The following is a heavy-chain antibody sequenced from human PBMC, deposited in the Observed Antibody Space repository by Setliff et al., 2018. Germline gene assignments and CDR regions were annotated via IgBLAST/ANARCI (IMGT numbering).Heavy chain of an antibody. CDR3: ARDGYTSSWYPSDY. D-gene: IGHD6-13*01. J-gene: IGHJ4*02. CDR1: GFTFSDFY. Sequence: LRLSCATSGFTFSDFYMSWVRQSPGKGLEWISYISNSGTVIYSAESVEGRFTTSRDNAKNSLYLQMDSLRAEDSAVYYCARDGYTSSWYPSDYWGQGSLVTVSS. V-gene: IGHV3-11*04. CDR2: ISNSGTVI.